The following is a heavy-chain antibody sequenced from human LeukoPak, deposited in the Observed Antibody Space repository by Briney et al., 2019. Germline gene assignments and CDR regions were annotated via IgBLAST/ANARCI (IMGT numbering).Heavy chain of an antibody. J-gene: IGHJ6*02. CDR3: ARRGVAYYDILTAPKAGMDV. D-gene: IGHD3-9*01. V-gene: IGHV4-59*08. CDR1: GGSISSYY. CDR2: IYYSGST. Sequence: SETLSLTCTVSGGSISSYYWDWLRQPPGKGLEWIGYIYYSGSTNYNPSLKSRVTISVDTSKNQFSLKLSSVTAADTAMYYCARRGVAYYDILTAPKAGMDVWGQGTTVTVSS.